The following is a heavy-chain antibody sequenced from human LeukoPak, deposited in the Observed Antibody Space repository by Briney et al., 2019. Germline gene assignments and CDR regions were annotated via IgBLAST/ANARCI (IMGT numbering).Heavy chain of an antibody. Sequence: ASVKVSCKASGYTFTAYYMNWVRQAPGQGLEWMGWINPNSGGADYAQKFQGRISMTSSTSISTAYMEWRRQTRVDTTVYYCGRYGVPDRNYLDNWGQGTLVTVSS. CDR3: GRYGVPDRNYLDN. J-gene: IGHJ4*02. CDR1: GYTFTAYY. CDR2: INPNSGGA. D-gene: IGHD1-14*01. V-gene: IGHV1-2*02.